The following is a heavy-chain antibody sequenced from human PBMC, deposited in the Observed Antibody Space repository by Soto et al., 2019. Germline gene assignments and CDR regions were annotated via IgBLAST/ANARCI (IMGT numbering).Heavy chain of an antibody. D-gene: IGHD2-2*01. Sequence: QVHLVESGGGVVQPGRSLRLSCAASGFTFSTFGMHWVRRAPGKGLDGVAAIQSDGSKKYYADSVKGRFTISRDNSESTRYLRMDSLSAEDAGAYDCARDDCSRPSCFVYWGQGTPVTVSS. CDR3: ARDDCSRPSCFVY. V-gene: IGHV3-33*01. J-gene: IGHJ4*02. CDR1: GFTFSTFG. CDR2: IQSDGSKK.